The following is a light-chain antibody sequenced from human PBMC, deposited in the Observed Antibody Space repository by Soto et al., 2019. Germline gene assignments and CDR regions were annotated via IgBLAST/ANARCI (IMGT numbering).Light chain of an antibody. CDR1: QGISSY. J-gene: IGKJ1*01. CDR2: AAS. CDR3: QHYNTYPWT. V-gene: IGKV1-9*01. Sequence: DIQMTQSPSTLSASVGDRVTITCRASQGISSYLAWYQQKPGKAPKLLIYAASTLQSGVPSRFSGSGSGTEFTLTISSLQPGDFATYYCQHYNTYPWTFGQGTKVDIK.